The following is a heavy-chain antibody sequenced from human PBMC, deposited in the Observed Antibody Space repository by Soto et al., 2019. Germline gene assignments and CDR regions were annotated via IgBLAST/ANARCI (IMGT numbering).Heavy chain of an antibody. CDR1: GYIFNSFG. CDR3: ARRWTTGEIDY. J-gene: IGHJ4*02. Sequence: QVQLVQSGGEVKKPGASVKVSCKASGYIFNSFGISWVRQAPGQGLEWMGWISAYTGNTKYAQNFQGRVTMTTDTSTGTAYMELRSLRSDDTAVYYWARRWTTGEIDYWGQGTLVTVSS. CDR2: ISAYTGNT. D-gene: IGHD4-17*01. V-gene: IGHV1-18*01.